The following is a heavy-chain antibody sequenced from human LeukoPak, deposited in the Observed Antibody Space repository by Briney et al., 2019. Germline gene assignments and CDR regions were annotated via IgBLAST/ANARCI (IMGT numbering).Heavy chain of an antibody. CDR1: GGSFSGYY. CDR2: INHSGST. J-gene: IGHJ6*02. Sequence: SETLSLTCAVYGGSFSGYYWSWIRQPPGKGLEWIGEINHSGSTNCNPSLKSRVTISVDTSKNQFSLKLSSVTAADTAVYYCARGAYDVWQQLSHWGYYYYYGMDVWGQGTTVTVSS. V-gene: IGHV4-34*01. D-gene: IGHD6-13*01. CDR3: ARGAYDVWQQLSHWGYYYYYGMDV.